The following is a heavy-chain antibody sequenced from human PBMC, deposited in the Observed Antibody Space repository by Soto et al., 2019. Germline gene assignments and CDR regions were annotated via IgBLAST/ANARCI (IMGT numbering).Heavy chain of an antibody. CDR2: IKQDGNEQ. V-gene: IGHV3-7*03. D-gene: IGHD3-3*02. J-gene: IGHJ4*02. CDR1: GFIFSNYW. Sequence: PGGSLRLSCAASGFIFSNYWMNWVRQAPGKGLEWVANIKQDGNEQYYVDTVEGRFTISRDNAKNSLYLHMDSLRAEDTAVYYCAREAFLYSSGIEYWGPGTLVTVSS. CDR3: AREAFLYSSGIEY.